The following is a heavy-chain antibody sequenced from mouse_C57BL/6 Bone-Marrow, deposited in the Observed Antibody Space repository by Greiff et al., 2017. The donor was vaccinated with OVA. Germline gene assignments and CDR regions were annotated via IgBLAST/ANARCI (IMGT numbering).Heavy chain of an antibody. Sequence: VQLQESGPGLVQPSQSLSITCTVSGFSLTRYGVHWVRQSPGKGLEWLGVIWRGGSTDYNAAFMSRLSITKDNSKSQVFFNMNSLQADDTAIYYCAKRHGSNWYFDVWGTGTTVTVSS. V-gene: IGHV2-5*01. D-gene: IGHD1-1*01. J-gene: IGHJ1*03. CDR2: IWRGGST. CDR1: GFSLTRYG. CDR3: AKRHGSNWYFDV.